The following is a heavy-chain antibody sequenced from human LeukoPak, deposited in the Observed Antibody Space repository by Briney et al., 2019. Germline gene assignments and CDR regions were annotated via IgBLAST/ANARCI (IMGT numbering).Heavy chain of an antibody. CDR1: GRSISSYY. CDR3: ARRLSSGWYGDFDY. Sequence: SETLSLTCTVSGRSISSYYWSWIRQPPGKGLEWIGYIYYSGSTNYNPSLKSRVTISVDTSKNQFSLKLSSVTAADTAVYYCARRLSSGWYGDFDYSGQGTLVTVSS. CDR2: IYYSGST. J-gene: IGHJ4*02. V-gene: IGHV4-59*01. D-gene: IGHD6-19*01.